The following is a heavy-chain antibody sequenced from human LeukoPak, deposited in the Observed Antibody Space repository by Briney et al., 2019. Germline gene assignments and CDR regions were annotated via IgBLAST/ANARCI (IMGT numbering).Heavy chain of an antibody. CDR3: ARGGYYDSSGSSPSYGMDV. CDR1: GGSFSGYY. J-gene: IGHJ6*02. D-gene: IGHD3-22*01. CDR2: INHSGST. V-gene: IGHV4-34*01. Sequence: SETLSLTCAVYGGSFSGYYWSCIRQPPGKGLEWIGEINHSGSTNYNPSLKSRVTISIDTSKNQFSLKLSSVTAADTAVYYCARGGYYDSSGSSPSYGMDVWGQGTTVTVSS.